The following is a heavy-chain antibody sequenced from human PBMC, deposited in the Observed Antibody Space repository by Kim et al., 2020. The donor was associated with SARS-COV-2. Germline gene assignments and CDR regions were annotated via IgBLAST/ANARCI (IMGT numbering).Heavy chain of an antibody. J-gene: IGHJ3*01. Sequence: YADSLKGRLTISRDTSKNTLYLEMNNLRVEDTAMYYCAMDYDSSGFWAFAAWGQGTMVTVSS. D-gene: IGHD3-22*01. CDR3: AMDYDSSGFWAFAA. V-gene: IGHV3-33*01.